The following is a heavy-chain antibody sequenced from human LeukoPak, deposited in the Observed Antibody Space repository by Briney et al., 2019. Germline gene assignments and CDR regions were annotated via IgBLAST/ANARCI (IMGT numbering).Heavy chain of an antibody. D-gene: IGHD6-19*01. CDR3: AKDKWLVQLNY. Sequence: GGSLRLSCAASGFTFSSYAMSWVRQAPGKGLEWVSAISGSGGSTYYADSVKGRFTISRDNSKNTLYLQMDSLRAEDTAVYYCAKDKWLVQLNYWGQGTLVTVSS. CDR1: GFTFSSYA. CDR2: ISGSGGST. J-gene: IGHJ4*02. V-gene: IGHV3-23*01.